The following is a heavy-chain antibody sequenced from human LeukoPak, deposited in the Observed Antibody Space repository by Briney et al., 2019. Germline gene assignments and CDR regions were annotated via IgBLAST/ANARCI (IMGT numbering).Heavy chain of an antibody. CDR1: GFTLSSYA. CDR3: AKAPGSGRSLHYYYYMDV. CDR2: ISGSGGST. J-gene: IGHJ6*03. D-gene: IGHD3-10*01. Sequence: GGSLRLSCAASGFTLSSYAMSWVRQAPGKGLEWVSAISGSGGSTYYADSVKGRFTISRDNSKNTLYLQMNSLRAEDTAVYYCAKAPGSGRSLHYYYYMDVWGKGTTVTISS. V-gene: IGHV3-23*01.